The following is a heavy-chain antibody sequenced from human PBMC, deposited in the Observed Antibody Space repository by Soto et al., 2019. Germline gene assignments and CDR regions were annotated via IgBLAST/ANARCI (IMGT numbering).Heavy chain of an antibody. V-gene: IGHV4-39*01. D-gene: IGHD3-10*01. J-gene: IGHJ4*02. CDR1: GGSISSSSYY. CDR2: IYYSGST. CDR3: ARLRGGFGELFWFDY. Sequence: PSETLSLTCTVSGGSISSSSYYWGWIRQPPGKGLEWIGSIYYSGSTYYNPSLKSRVTISVDTSKNQFSLKLSSVTAADTAVYYCARLRGGFGELFWFDYWGQGTLVTVSS.